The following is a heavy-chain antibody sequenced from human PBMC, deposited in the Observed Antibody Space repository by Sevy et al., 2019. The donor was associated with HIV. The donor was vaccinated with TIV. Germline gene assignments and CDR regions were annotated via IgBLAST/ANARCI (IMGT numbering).Heavy chain of an antibody. CDR1: GFTFTYAW. V-gene: IGHV3-15*01. J-gene: IGHJ6*02. CDR3: STDPIIVLLVTDGLDV. D-gene: IGHD2-8*02. Sequence: GGSLRLSCAASGFTFTYAWMTWVRQAPGKGLEWVGRIKSKADGGRIYYAAPVKGRFTISRDDSKNTLYLQMNSLKTEDTGLYYCSTDPIIVLLVTDGLDVWGQGTTVTVSS. CDR2: IKSKADGGRI.